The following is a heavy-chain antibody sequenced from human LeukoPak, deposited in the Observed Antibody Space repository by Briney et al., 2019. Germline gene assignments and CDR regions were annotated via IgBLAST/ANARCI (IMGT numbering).Heavy chain of an antibody. J-gene: IGHJ6*03. CDR1: GFTFSSYA. CDR3: AKAGSSRYYYYYMDV. D-gene: IGHD6-6*01. CDR2: ISGSGGST. V-gene: IGHV3-23*01. Sequence: GGSLRLSCAASGFTFSSYAMSWVRQAPGKGLEWVSAISGSGGSTYYADSVKGRFTISRDNSKNTLYLQMNSLRAEDTAVYYCAKAGSSRYYYYYMDVWGKGTTVTVSS.